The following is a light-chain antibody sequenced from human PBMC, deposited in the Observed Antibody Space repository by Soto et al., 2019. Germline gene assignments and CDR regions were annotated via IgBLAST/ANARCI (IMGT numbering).Light chain of an antibody. CDR1: QSVSTY. CDR2: DAS. J-gene: IGKJ2*01. Sequence: EIVLTQSPAHLSLSPGERATLSCRASQSVSTYLAWYQQKPGQTPRLLIYDASNRATGIPARFSGSGSGTDFPLTTSSLEPEDFALYYRQQRSHWPTFGQGTKLQI. CDR3: QQRSHWPT. V-gene: IGKV3-11*01.